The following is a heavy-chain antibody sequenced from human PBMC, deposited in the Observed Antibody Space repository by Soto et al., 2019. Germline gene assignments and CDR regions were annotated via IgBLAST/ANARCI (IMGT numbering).Heavy chain of an antibody. CDR3: ARGVESQAAAGWFAP. V-gene: IGHV4-59*01. CDR1: GGSISSYY. CDR2: IYYSGST. J-gene: IGHJ5*02. Sequence: PSETLSLTCTVSGGSISSYYWSWIRQPPGKGLEWNGYIYYSGSTNYNPSLKSRVTISVDTSKNQFSLKLSSVTAADTAVYYCARGVESQAAAGWFAPWGQGTLVTVSS. D-gene: IGHD6-13*01.